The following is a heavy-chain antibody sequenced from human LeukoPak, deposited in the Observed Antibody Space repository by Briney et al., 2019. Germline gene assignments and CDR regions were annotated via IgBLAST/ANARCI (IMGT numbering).Heavy chain of an antibody. J-gene: IGHJ4*02. D-gene: IGHD5-18*01. CDR2: MNPNTGNT. Sequence: ASVKVSCKASGYTFTGYDINWVRQATGQGLEWMGWMNPNTGNTGYAQKFQGRVTLATDTSTSTAYMELTSLRSDDTAVYYCARVDTAMASPDYWGQGTLVTVSS. CDR1: GYTFTGYD. CDR3: ARVDTAMASPDY. V-gene: IGHV1-8*01.